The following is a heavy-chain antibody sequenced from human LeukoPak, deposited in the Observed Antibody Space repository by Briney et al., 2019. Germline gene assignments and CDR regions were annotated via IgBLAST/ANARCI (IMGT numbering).Heavy chain of an antibody. D-gene: IGHD3-22*01. CDR3: PSHSYDSSGVVFIDP. V-gene: IGHV5-51*01. CDR2: IYPGDSDT. J-gene: IGHJ5*02. Sequence: GGSLRLSCAASGFIFSNTCIVWVRQMPGKGLEWMGIIYPGDSDTRYSPSFQGQVTISADKSITTAYLQWSSLKASDTAMYYCPSHSYDSSGVVFIDPWGQGTLVTVSS. CDR1: GFIFSNTC.